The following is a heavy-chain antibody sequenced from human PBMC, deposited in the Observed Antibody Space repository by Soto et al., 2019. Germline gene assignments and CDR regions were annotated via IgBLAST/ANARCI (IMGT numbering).Heavy chain of an antibody. D-gene: IGHD3-22*01. Sequence: ASVKVSCKASGYTFTGYYMHWVRQAPGQGLEWMGWIKPNSGGTNYAQKFQGWVNMTRDTSISTAYIELSRLRYDDTAVYYCSRGTGYYDSSGYYLDAFDIWGQGTMVTVSS. CDR1: GYTFTGYY. V-gene: IGHV1-2*04. J-gene: IGHJ3*02. CDR2: IKPNSGGT. CDR3: SRGTGYYDSSGYYLDAFDI.